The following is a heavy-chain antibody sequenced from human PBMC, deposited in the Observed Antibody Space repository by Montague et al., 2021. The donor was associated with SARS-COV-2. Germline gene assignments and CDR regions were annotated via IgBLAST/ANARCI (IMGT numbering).Heavy chain of an antibody. CDR2: ISYDGSNK. J-gene: IGHJ4*02. CDR3: ARARHGSYYDYFDY. V-gene: IGHV3-30*04. CDR1: GFTFSSYA. D-gene: IGHD1-26*01. Sequence: SLSLSCSASGFTFSSYAMHWVRQAPGKGLEWVAVISYDGSNKYYADSVKGRFTISRDNSKNTLYLQMNSLRAEDTAVYYCARARHGSYYDYFDYWGQGTLVTVSS.